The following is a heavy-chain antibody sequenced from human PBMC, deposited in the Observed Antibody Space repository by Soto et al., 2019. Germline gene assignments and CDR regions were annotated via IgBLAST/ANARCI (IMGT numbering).Heavy chain of an antibody. CDR3: AKLDSSGYSSYYFDY. D-gene: IGHD3-22*01. CDR1: GFTFSSYA. Sequence: GGSLRLSCAASGFTFSSYAMSWVRQAPGKGLEWVSAISGSGGSTYYADSVKGRFTISRDNSKNTLYLQMNSLRAEDTAVYYCAKLDSSGYSSYYFDYWGQGTLVTVSS. V-gene: IGHV3-23*01. CDR2: ISGSGGST. J-gene: IGHJ4*02.